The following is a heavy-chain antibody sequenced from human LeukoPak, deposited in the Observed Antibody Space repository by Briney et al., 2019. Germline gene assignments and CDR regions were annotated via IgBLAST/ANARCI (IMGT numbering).Heavy chain of an antibody. CDR3: ARARGNSYGYVDY. J-gene: IGHJ4*02. V-gene: IGHV3-48*02. Sequence: GGSLRLSCAASGFTFSPYGMNWVRQAPGKGPEWVSYISGDSSPIYYADSVKGRFTISRDNAKNLLYLQMNSLTDEDTALYFCARARGNSYGYVDYWGQGSLVTVSS. CDR1: GFTFSPYG. CDR2: ISGDSSPI. D-gene: IGHD5-18*01.